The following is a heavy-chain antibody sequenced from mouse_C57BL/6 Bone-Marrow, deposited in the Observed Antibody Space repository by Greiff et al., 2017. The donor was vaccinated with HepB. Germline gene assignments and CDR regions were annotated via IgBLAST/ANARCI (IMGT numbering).Heavy chain of an antibody. Sequence: VQLQQPGAELVKPGASVKLSCKASGYTFTSYWMHWVKQRPGQGLEWIGMIHPNSGSTNYNEKFKSKATLTVDKSSSTAYMQLSSLTSEDSAVYYCAITGTGDYFDYWGQGTTLTVSS. D-gene: IGHD4-1*01. CDR3: AITGTGDYFDY. V-gene: IGHV1-64*01. CDR1: GYTFTSYW. J-gene: IGHJ2*01. CDR2: IHPNSGST.